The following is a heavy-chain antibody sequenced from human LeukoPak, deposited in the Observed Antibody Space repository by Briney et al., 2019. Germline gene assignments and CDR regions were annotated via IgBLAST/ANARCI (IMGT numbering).Heavy chain of an antibody. D-gene: IGHD1-7*01. CDR2: ISSSSSYI. CDR3: ARDRGVGTNFDY. V-gene: IGHV3-21*01. CDR1: GYSISIGYY. Sequence: ETLSLTCTVSGYSISIGYYWGWIRQPPGKGLEWVSSISSSSSYIYYADSVKGRFTISRDNAKNSLYLQMNSLRAEDTAVYYCARDRGVGTNFDYWGQGTLVTVSS. J-gene: IGHJ4*02.